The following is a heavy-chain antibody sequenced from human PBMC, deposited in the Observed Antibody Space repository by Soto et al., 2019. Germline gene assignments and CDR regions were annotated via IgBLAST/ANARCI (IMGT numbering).Heavy chain of an antibody. CDR2: IYWNDDK. CDR3: ARKPVAVAGIPFDY. J-gene: IGHJ4*02. D-gene: IGHD6-19*01. V-gene: IGHV2-5*01. Sequence: QITLKESGPTLVKPTQTLTVTCTFSGFSLSTSGVGVGWIRQPPGKALEWLALIYWNDDKRYSPSLESRLTITKDPSKNQVVLTMANMDPVDTATYYCARKPVAVAGIPFDYWGQGTLVTVSS. CDR1: GFSLSTSGVG.